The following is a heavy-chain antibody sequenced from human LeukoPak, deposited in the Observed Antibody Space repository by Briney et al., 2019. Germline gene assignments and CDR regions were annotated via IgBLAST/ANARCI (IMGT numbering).Heavy chain of an antibody. CDR2: IIPILGIA. CDR3: ARDCSGGASCY. CDR1: GGTFISYT. V-gene: IGHV1-69*04. J-gene: IGHJ4*02. D-gene: IGHD1-26*01. Sequence: GSSVKVCCKASGGTFISYTISWVRQAPGQGLEWMGRIIPILGIANYAQKFQGRVTITADKSTSTAYMELSSLRSEDTAVYYCARDCSGGASCYWGQGTLVTVSS.